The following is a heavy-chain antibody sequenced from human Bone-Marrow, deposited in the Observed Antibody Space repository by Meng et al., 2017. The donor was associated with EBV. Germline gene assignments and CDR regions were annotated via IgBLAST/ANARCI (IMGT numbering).Heavy chain of an antibody. CDR2: ISYDGSKK. D-gene: IGHD1-20*01. J-gene: IGHJ4*02. CDR1: EFSFSNYV. Sequence: QVQLVESGGGVVQPGRSLRLACAASEFSFSNYVMHWVRQATGKGLEWVAVISYDGSKKYYADSVKGRFTISRDNSKNTLYLQMSSLRPEDTAVYYCARDLGITGTVLGYWGQGTLVTVSS. CDR3: ARDLGITGTVLGY. V-gene: IGHV3-30-3*01.